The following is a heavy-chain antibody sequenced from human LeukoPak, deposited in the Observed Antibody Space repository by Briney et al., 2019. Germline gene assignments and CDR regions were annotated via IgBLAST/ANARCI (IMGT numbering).Heavy chain of an antibody. CDR3: ATDLAAAGTRRY. V-gene: IGHV1-24*01. CDR2: FDPEDGET. J-gene: IGHJ4*02. CDR1: GYTLTELS. D-gene: IGHD6-13*01. Sequence: GASVKVSCKVSGYTLTELSMHWVRQAPGKGLEWMGGFDPEDGETIYAQKFQGRVTMTEDISTDTAYMELSSLRSEDTAAYYCATDLAAAGTRRYWGQGTLVTVSS.